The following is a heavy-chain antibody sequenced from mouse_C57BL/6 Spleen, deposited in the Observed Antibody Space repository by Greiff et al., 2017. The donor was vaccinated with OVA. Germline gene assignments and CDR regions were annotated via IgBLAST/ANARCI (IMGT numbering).Heavy chain of an antibody. CDR1: GYTFTSYW. CDR2: IYPGSGST. Sequence: QVQLQQPGAELVKPGASVKMSCKASGYTFTSYWITWVKQRPGQGLVWIGDIYPGSGSTNYNEKFKSKATLTVDTSSSTAYMQLSSLTSEDSAVYYCAREGIYYDYDGSWFAYWGQGTLVTVSA. V-gene: IGHV1-55*01. J-gene: IGHJ3*01. D-gene: IGHD2-4*01. CDR3: AREGIYYDYDGSWFAY.